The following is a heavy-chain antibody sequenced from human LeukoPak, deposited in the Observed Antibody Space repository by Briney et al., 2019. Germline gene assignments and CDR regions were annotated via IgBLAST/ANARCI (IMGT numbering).Heavy chain of an antibody. Sequence: GRSLRLSCAASGFTFDDYAMHWVRQAPGKGLEWVSGISWNSGSIGYADSVKGRFTISRDNAKNSLYLQMNSLRAEDTAVYYCARDGDGLDTGDYWGQGTLVTVSS. D-gene: IGHD5-18*01. J-gene: IGHJ4*02. CDR2: ISWNSGSI. CDR3: ARDGDGLDTGDY. CDR1: GFTFDDYA. V-gene: IGHV3-9*01.